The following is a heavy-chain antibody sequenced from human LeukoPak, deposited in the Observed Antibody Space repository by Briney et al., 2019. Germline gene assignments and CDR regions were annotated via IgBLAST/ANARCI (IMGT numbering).Heavy chain of an antibody. CDR1: GFTFRNYA. D-gene: IGHD3-3*01. J-gene: IGHJ4*02. V-gene: IGHV3-23*01. CDR2: ISGGSENT. CDR3: AKDKTYYDSWSGYSGFDY. Sequence: QPGGSLRLSCAASGFTFRNYAMNWVRQAPGKGLEWVSAISGGSENTYYADSVKGRFTISRDNSKNTLYLQMNSLRAEDTAVYYCAKDKTYYDSWSGYSGFDYWGQGTLVTVSS.